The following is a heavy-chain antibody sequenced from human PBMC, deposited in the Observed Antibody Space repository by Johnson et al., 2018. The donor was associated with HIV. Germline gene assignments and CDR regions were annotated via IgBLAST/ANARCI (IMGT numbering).Heavy chain of an antibody. CDR3: ARDGRSVAEAFDI. J-gene: IGHJ3*02. V-gene: IGHV3-7*01. D-gene: IGHD6-19*01. CDR2: IKQDGSEK. CDR1: GFTFSTYW. Sequence: MQLVESGGGLVQAGGSLRLSCAASGFTFSTYWMTWVRQAPGKGLEWVASIKQDGSEKHYVDSVCGRFSISRDNAKSSLCLQRNSLRAEDTAVYYCARDGRSVAEAFDIWGQGTMVTVSS.